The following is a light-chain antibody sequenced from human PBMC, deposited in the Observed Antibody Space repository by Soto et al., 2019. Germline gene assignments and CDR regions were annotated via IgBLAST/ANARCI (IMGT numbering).Light chain of an antibody. CDR3: SSYACSNNLV. CDR2: EVS. V-gene: IGLV2-8*01. J-gene: IGLJ2*01. CDR1: SSGVGGYNY. Sequence: QSVLTQPPSASGSPGQSVTISCTGTSSGVGGYNYVSWYQQHPGKAPKLMIYEVSRRPSGVPDRFSGSKSGNTASLTVSGLQAEDEADYYCSSYACSNNLVFGGGTKLTVL.